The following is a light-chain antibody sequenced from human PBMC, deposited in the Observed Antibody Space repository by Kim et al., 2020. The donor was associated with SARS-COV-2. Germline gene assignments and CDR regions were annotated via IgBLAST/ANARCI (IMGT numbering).Light chain of an antibody. Sequence: QSALTQPASVSGSPGQSITISCIGTTTDVGSYNLVSWYQLHPGRPPKLIIYEGNKRPSEMSFRFSGSKSGNTASLTISGLQAEDEADYYCCSYAGSSTWVFGTGTQLTVL. CDR2: EGN. CDR1: TTDVGSYNL. CDR3: CSYAGSSTWV. V-gene: IGLV2-23*01. J-gene: IGLJ3*02.